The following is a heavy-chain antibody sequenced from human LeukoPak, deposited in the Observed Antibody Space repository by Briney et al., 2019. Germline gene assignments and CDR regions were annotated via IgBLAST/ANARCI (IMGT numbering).Heavy chain of an antibody. J-gene: IGHJ4*02. D-gene: IGHD2-2*01. V-gene: IGHV4-61*02. CDR1: GGSISSGSYY. CDR2: IYTSGST. Sequence: SQTLSLTCTVSGGSISSGSYYWSWIRQPAGKGQEWIGRIYTSGSTNYNPSLKSRVTISVDTSKNQFSLKLSSVTAADTAVYYCARLGYCSSTSCYDYWGQGTLVTVSS. CDR3: ARLGYCSSTSCYDY.